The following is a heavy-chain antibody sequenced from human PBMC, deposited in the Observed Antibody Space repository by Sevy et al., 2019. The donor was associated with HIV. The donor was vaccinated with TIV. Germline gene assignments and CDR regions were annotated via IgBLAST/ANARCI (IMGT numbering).Heavy chain of an antibody. CDR1: TFTFGHYA. D-gene: IGHD3-16*01. Sequence: GGSLRLSCAASTFTFGHYAMHWVRQAPGKGLQWVAGISYEGSNEYFTDSVKGRFTISRENSKNTLNLEMNNLRVEDTALYYCARDWGTPPTAILYYFDFWGQGIPVTVSS. J-gene: IGHJ4*02. CDR3: ARDWGTPPTAILYYFDF. CDR2: ISYEGSNE. V-gene: IGHV3-30*04.